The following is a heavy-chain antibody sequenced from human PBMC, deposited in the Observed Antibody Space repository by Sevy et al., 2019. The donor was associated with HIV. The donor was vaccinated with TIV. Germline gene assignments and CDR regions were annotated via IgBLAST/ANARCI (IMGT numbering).Heavy chain of an antibody. D-gene: IGHD3-3*01. V-gene: IGHV1-18*01. CDR1: GYTFTSYG. CDR2: ISAYNGNT. CDR3: ARVYVSYDFWSGNDY. J-gene: IGHJ4*02. Sequence: ASVKVSCKASGYTFTSYGISWVRQALGQGLEWMGWISAYNGNTNYAQKLQGRVTMTTDTSTSTAYMELRSLRSDDTAVYYCARVYVSYDFWSGNDYWGQGTLVTVSS.